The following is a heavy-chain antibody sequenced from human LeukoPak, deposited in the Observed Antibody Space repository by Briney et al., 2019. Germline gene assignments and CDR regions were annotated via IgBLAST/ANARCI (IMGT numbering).Heavy chain of an antibody. D-gene: IGHD3-10*01. Sequence: PSDTLSLTCTVSGGSVSSGSYYWSWIRQPPGKGLEWIGYIYYSGSTNYNPSLKSRVTISVDTSKNQFSLKLSSVTAADTAVYYCARDNYYGSGSYPYWGQGTLVTVSS. CDR2: IYYSGST. CDR3: ARDNYYGSGSYPY. CDR1: GGSVSSGSYY. V-gene: IGHV4-61*01. J-gene: IGHJ4*02.